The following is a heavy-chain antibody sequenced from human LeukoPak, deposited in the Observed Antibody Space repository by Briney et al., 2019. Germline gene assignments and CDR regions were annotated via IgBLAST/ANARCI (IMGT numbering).Heavy chain of an antibody. CDR1: GLTFSSHW. Sequence: PGGSLRLSCAASGLTFSSHWMHWVRQAPGKGLVWVSHINSDGSSTTYADAVKGRFTISRDNAKKTLYLQMNSLRAEDTAVYYCARGPYGMDVWGQGTTVTVSS. V-gene: IGHV3-74*01. J-gene: IGHJ6*02. CDR3: ARGPYGMDV. CDR2: INSDGSST.